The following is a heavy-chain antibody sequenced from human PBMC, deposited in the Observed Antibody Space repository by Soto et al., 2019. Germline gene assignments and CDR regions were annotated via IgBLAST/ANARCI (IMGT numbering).Heavy chain of an antibody. Sequence: QVQLVESGGGVVQPGRSLRLSCAASGFTFSIYAMHWVRQAPGKGLEWVAGISYDGARKAYANSVKGRFTISRDTSKNALYRQMNSLRVEDKDAYYCPRGCREATAVVIGARPGEYCMYVWGQGTTVTVSS. J-gene: IGHJ6*02. CDR1: GFTFSIYA. CDR3: PRGCREATAVVIGARPGEYCMYV. CDR2: ISYDGARK. V-gene: IGHV3-30-3*01. D-gene: IGHD2-21*01.